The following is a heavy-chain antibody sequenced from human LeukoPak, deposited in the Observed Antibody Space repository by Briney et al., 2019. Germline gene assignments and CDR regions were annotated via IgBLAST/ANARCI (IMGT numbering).Heavy chain of an antibody. CDR1: GFTFSSYS. Sequence: GGSLRLSCAASGFTFSSYSMNWVRQAPGKGLEWISYIRSTSSIIYYADSVKGRFTISRDNAKNSLYLQMNSLRAEDTAVYHCARLLWFREFGSAFDIWGQGTMVTVSS. D-gene: IGHD3-10*01. J-gene: IGHJ3*02. CDR3: ARLLWFREFGSAFDI. V-gene: IGHV3-48*04. CDR2: IRSTSSII.